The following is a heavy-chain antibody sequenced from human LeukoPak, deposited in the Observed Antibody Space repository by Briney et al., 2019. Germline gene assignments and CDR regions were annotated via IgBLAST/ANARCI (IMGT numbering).Heavy chain of an antibody. J-gene: IGHJ5*02. CDR3: ARLSRYCSGGSCYGENWFDP. CDR2: IHGSGNT. Sequence: SETLSLTCSVSGGSISDYYWSWVRQPPGKGLERIGYIHGSGNTKYNPSLKSRVTISVDTSTNQFSLKLSSVTAADTAVYYCARLSRYCSGGSCYGENWFDPWGQGTLVTVSS. CDR1: GGSISDYY. D-gene: IGHD2-15*01. V-gene: IGHV4-59*01.